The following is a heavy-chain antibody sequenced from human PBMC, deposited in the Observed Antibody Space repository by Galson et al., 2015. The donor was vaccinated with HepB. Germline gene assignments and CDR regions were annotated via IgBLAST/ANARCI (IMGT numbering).Heavy chain of an antibody. Sequence: SLRLSCAASGFTFSSYAMHWVRQAPGKGLEWVAVISYDGSNKYYADSVKGRFTISRDNSKNTLYLQMNSLRAEDTAVYYCARDQGVRDYGDYIPDYWGQGTLVTVSS. J-gene: IGHJ4*02. D-gene: IGHD4-17*01. CDR1: GFTFSSYA. CDR2: ISYDGSNK. CDR3: ARDQGVRDYGDYIPDY. V-gene: IGHV3-30-3*01.